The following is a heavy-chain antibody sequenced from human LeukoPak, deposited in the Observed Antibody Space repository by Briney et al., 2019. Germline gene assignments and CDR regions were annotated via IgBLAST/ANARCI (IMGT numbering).Heavy chain of an antibody. CDR2: ISSSGSTI. V-gene: IGHV3-11*01. CDR3: ASFITGTTRTENDAFDI. CDR1: GFPFSDYY. J-gene: IGHJ3*02. Sequence: GASLRLSGAASGFPFSDYYMSWIGRAPGKGLEWVSYISSSGSTIYYADSVKGRFTISRDNAKNSLYLQMNSLRAEDTAVYYCASFITGTTRTENDAFDIWGQGTMVTVSS. D-gene: IGHD1-20*01.